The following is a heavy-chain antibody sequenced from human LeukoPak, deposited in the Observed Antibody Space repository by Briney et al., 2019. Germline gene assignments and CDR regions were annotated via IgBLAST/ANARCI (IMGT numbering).Heavy chain of an antibody. J-gene: IGHJ4*02. Sequence: GASVKVSCKASGYTFTGYYMHWVRQAPGQGLEWMGWINPNSGGTNYAQKFQGRVTMTRDTSISTAYMELSRLRSDDTAVYYCARVAMVRGQAYLNYWGQGTLVTVSS. CDR1: GYTFTGYY. D-gene: IGHD3-10*01. CDR3: ARVAMVRGQAYLNY. CDR2: INPNSGGT. V-gene: IGHV1-2*02.